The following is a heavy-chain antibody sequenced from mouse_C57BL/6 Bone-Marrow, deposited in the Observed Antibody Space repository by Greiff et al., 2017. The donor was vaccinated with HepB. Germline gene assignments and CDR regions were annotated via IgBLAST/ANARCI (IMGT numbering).Heavy chain of an antibody. Sequence: EVQLQQSGPELVKPGASVKISCKASGYTFTDYYMNWVKQSHGKSLEWIGDINPNNGGTSYNQKFKGKATLTVDKSSSTAYMELRSLTSEDSAVYYCARSLITTVVPWYFDVWGTGTTVTVSS. CDR3: ARSLITTVVPWYFDV. D-gene: IGHD1-1*01. CDR2: INPNNGGT. J-gene: IGHJ1*03. V-gene: IGHV1-26*01. CDR1: GYTFTDYY.